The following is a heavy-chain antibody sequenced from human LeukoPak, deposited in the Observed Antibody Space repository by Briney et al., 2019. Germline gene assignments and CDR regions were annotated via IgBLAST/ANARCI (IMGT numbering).Heavy chain of an antibody. Sequence: GASVEVSCKASGYTFTSYDINWVRQATGQGLEWMGWMNPNSGNTGYAQKFQGRVTMTRNTSISTAYMELSSLRSEDTAVYYCARDAHCTGVSCYSPYNWFDPWGQGTLVTVSS. V-gene: IGHV1-8*01. CDR3: ARDAHCTGVSCYSPYNWFDP. CDR1: GYTFTSYD. J-gene: IGHJ5*02. D-gene: IGHD2-15*01. CDR2: MNPNSGNT.